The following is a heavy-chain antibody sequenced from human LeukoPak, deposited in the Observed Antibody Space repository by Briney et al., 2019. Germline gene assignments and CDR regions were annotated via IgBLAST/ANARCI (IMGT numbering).Heavy chain of an antibody. CDR2: IFYSGST. D-gene: IGHD1-1*01. CDR1: GGSISTNNYY. V-gene: IGHV4-39*07. CDR3: ARGRVSSSTWYSTYYYYFYMDV. J-gene: IGHJ6*03. Sequence: SETLSLTCTVSGGSISTNNYYWGWIRQPPGKGLEWIGNIFYSGSTYYSPSLKSRVTISLDTSRNQFSLKLNSVTAADTAVYFCARGRVSSSTWYSTYYYYFYMDVWGKGTTVTVSS.